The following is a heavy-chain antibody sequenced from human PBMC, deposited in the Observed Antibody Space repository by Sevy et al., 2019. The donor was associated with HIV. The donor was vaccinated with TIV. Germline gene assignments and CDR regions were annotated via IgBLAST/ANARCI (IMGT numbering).Heavy chain of an antibody. CDR2: IKSKADGGTT. CDR3: TTITTPGSTSPREFDY. CDR1: GFSLNNAW. J-gene: IGHJ4*02. D-gene: IGHD2-2*01. V-gene: IGHV3-15*01. Sequence: GGSLRLSCAASGFSLNNAWMSWVRQAPGKGLEWVGRIKSKADGGTTDYAAPVKGRFTISRDDSKNTLYLQMNSLKTEDTAIYYCTTITTPGSTSPREFDYWGQGSLVTVSS.